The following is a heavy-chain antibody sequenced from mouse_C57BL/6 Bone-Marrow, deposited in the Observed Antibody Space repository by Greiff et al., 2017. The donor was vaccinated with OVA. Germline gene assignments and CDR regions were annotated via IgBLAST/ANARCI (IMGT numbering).Heavy chain of an antibody. CDR1: GFTFTDYY. CDR2: IRNKANGYTT. Sequence: EVQRVESGGGLVQPGGSLSLSCAASGFTFTDYYMSWVRQPPGTALEWLGFIRNKANGYTTEYSASVKGRFTISRDNSQSILYLQMNALRAEDSATYYCARLYYSNWGYFDVWGTGTTVTVSS. CDR3: ARLYYSNWGYFDV. D-gene: IGHD2-5*01. J-gene: IGHJ1*03. V-gene: IGHV7-3*01.